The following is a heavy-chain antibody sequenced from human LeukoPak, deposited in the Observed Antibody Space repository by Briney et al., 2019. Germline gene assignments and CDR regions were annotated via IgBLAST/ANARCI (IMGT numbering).Heavy chain of an antibody. J-gene: IGHJ1*01. D-gene: IGHD6-19*01. V-gene: IGHV3-48*01. Sequence: PGGSLRLSCAASGFTFSSYSMNWVRQAPGKGLEWVSYISSSSSTIYYADSVKGRFTISRDNAKNSLYLQMNSLRAEDTAVYYCAGEIAVAGGAEYFQHWGQGTPVTVSS. CDR1: GFTFSSYS. CDR2: ISSSSSTI. CDR3: AGEIAVAGGAEYFQH.